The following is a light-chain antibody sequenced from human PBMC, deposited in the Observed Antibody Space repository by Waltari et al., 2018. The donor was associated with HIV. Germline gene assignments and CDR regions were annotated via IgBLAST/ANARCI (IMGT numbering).Light chain of an antibody. CDR1: ESVVNS. CDR3: HQYKSRPYT. Sequence: EIVMTQSPATLSLSPGERATLSCKASESVVNSLAWYQQTPGQAPGLLIYGASTTATGVAGRFSGNGSGTEFTLTINSLQPEDFAIYYCHQYKSRPYTFGQGTKLEI. CDR2: GAS. V-gene: IGKV3-15*01. J-gene: IGKJ2*01.